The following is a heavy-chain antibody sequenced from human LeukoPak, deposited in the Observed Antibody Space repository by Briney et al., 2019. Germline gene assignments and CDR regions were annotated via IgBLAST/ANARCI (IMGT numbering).Heavy chain of an antibody. V-gene: IGHV3-23*01. CDR2: ISGSGGST. CDR3: AKAPVTTCRGAYCYPFDY. J-gene: IGHJ4*02. Sequence: GGTLRLSCAASGFTFSSYGMSWVRQAPGKGLEWVSAISGSGGSTYYADSVKGRFTISRDNSKNTLYLQMNSLRAEDTAVYYCAKAPVTTCRGAYCYPFDYWGQGTLVTVSS. CDR1: GFTFSSYG. D-gene: IGHD2-21*01.